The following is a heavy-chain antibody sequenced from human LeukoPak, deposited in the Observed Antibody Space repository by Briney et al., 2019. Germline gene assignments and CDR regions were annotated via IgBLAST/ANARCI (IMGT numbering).Heavy chain of an antibody. V-gene: IGHV4-59*08. D-gene: IGHD6-19*01. Sequence: TSETLSLTCTVSGGSISSYYWSWIRQPPGKGLEWIGYIYYSGSTNYNPSLKSRVTISVDTSKNQFSLKLSSVTAADTAVYYCAGWAYLRDAFDLWGQGTMVTVSS. CDR2: IYYSGST. J-gene: IGHJ3*01. CDR3: AGWAYLRDAFDL. CDR1: GGSISSYY.